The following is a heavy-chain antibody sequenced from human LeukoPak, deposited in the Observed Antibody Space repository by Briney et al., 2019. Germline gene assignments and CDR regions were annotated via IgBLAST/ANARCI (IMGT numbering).Heavy chain of an antibody. CDR2: IYTSGST. V-gene: IGHV4-4*09. CDR3: AREDPQTTVPEGLDV. CDR1: GGSISSYY. D-gene: IGHD4-17*01. J-gene: IGHJ6*02. Sequence: SETLSLTCTVSGGSISSYYWSWIRQPPGKGLEWIGYIYTSGSTNYNPSLKSRVTISVDTSKNQFSLKLSSVTAADTAVYYCAREDPQTTVPEGLDVWGQGTTVTVSS.